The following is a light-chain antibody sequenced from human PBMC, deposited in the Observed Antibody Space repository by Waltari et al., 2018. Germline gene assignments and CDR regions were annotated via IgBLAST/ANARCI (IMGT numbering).Light chain of an antibody. Sequence: DIQMTQSPSSLSASVGDRVTITCRASKSISRDLNWYQQKPWKAPKPMIYAASSLQRGVPARFSGRGSGTEFTLPISSLQPEDLETYYCQQSYSTLTWTFGQGTKVEIK. J-gene: IGKJ1*01. CDR3: QQSYSTLTWT. CDR1: KSISRD. CDR2: AAS. V-gene: IGKV1-39*01.